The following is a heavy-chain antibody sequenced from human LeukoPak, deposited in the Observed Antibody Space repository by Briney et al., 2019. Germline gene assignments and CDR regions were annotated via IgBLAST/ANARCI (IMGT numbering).Heavy chain of an antibody. V-gene: IGHV3-48*02. CDR3: ACTLRPDLGHWLDP. D-gene: IGHD3-16*01. CDR1: GFTFSSYS. CDR2: ISSSSTTI. Sequence: GGSLRLSCAASGFTFSSYSINWVRQVPEKGLEWVSYISSSSTTIYYADSVKGRLTISRDNAKNSLYLQMNSLRDEDTAVYYCACTLRPDLGHWLDPWGQGTLVTVSS. J-gene: IGHJ5*02.